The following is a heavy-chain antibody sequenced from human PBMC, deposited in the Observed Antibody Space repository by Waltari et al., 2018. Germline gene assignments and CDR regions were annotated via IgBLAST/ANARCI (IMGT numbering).Heavy chain of an antibody. Sequence: QVQLVESGGGVVQPGRSLRLSCAASGFTFSSYGMPWGRQAPGKGLEGVAVIWYDGSNKYYADSVKGRFTISRDNSKNTLYLQMNSLRAEDTAVYYCARDFRAGTIDYWGQGTLVTVSS. V-gene: IGHV3-33*01. CDR2: IWYDGSNK. D-gene: IGHD6-13*01. J-gene: IGHJ4*02. CDR1: GFTFSSYG. CDR3: ARDFRAGTIDY.